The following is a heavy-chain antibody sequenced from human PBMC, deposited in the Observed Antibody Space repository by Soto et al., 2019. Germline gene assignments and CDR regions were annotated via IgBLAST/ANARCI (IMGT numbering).Heavy chain of an antibody. CDR3: ARSSYCSSTSCLWRESNWFDP. V-gene: IGHV4-4*02. CDR2: IYHSGST. D-gene: IGHD2-2*01. Sequence: SETLSLTCAVSGGSISSSNWWSWVRQPPGKGLEWIGEIYHSGSTNYNPSLKSRVTISVDKSKNQFSLKLSSVTAADTAVYYCARSSYCSSTSCLWRESNWFDPWGQGTLVTVSS. J-gene: IGHJ5*02. CDR1: GGSISSSNW.